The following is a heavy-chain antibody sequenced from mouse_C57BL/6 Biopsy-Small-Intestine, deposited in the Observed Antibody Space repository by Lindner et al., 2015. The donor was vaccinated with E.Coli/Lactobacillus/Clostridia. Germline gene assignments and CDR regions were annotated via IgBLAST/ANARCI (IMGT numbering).Heavy chain of an antibody. CDR1: GFTFSDYE. V-gene: IGHV5-17*01. CDR3: AGDGAY. J-gene: IGHJ3*01. Sequence: VQLQESGGGLVKPGGSRKLSCAASGFTFSDYEMHWVRQAPEKGLEWVAYISSGSSTIYYADTVKGRFTISRDNAKNTLFLQMTSLRSEDTAMYYCAGDGAYWGQGTLVTVSA. CDR2: ISSGSSTI.